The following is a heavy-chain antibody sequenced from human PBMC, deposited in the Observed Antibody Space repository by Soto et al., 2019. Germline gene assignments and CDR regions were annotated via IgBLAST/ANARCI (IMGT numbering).Heavy chain of an antibody. CDR2: ISSSGSTI. CDR3: ARGLSQTPLSSSYYYYGMDV. V-gene: IGHV3-48*03. D-gene: IGHD6-6*01. J-gene: IGHJ6*02. CDR1: GFTFSSYE. Sequence: EVQLVESGGGLVQPGGSLRLSCAASGFTFSSYEMNWVRQAPGKGLEWVSYISSSGSTIYYADSVKGRFTISRDNAKNSLYLQMNSLRAEDTAVYYCARGLSQTPLSSSYYYYGMDVWGQGTTVTVSS.